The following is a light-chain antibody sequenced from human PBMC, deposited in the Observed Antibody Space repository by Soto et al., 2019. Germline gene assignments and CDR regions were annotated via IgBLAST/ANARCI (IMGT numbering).Light chain of an antibody. J-gene: IGKJ1*01. CDR3: QQCGSSLPWT. Sequence: EIVLTQSPGTLSLSPGDRATLSCRVSQIISSAYLAWYQQRPGQAPRLLIYASSSRATDIPDRFSGSGSGTDFTLTISRIEPEDFAVYYCQQCGSSLPWTFGQGTKVEMK. V-gene: IGKV3-20*01. CDR1: QIISSAY. CDR2: ASS.